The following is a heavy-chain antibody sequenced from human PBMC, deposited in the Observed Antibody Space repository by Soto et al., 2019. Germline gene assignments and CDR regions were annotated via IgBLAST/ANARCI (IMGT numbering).Heavy chain of an antibody. D-gene: IGHD1-1*01. Sequence: GASVKVSCKSSGYTFTSYYMHWVRQAPGQGLEWMGIINPSGGSTSYAQEVQVGVTMTADTSTNIVYLELRSLRSEDTAMHYCGRCRTDSYAMDVWGQGTTVTVSS. CDR2: INPSGGST. V-gene: IGHV1-46*01. J-gene: IGHJ6*02. CDR3: GRCRTDSYAMDV. CDR1: GYTFTSYY.